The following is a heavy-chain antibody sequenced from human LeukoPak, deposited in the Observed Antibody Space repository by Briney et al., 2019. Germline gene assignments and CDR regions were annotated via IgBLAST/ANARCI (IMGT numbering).Heavy chain of an antibody. J-gene: IGHJ4*02. Sequence: GGSLRLSCAASGFTFSSYSMMWVRQAPGKGLEWVSYISSSTTIHYADSVKGRFTISRDNAKNSVYLQMNSLRAEDTAVYYCGRDDFDYWDQGTLVTVSS. CDR3: GRDDFDY. V-gene: IGHV3-48*01. CDR2: ISSSTTI. CDR1: GFTFSSYS.